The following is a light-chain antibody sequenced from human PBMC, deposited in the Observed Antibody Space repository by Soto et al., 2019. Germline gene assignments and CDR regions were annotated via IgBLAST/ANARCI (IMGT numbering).Light chain of an antibody. J-gene: IGLJ2*01. CDR2: RNN. V-gene: IGLV1-47*01. Sequence: QSVLTQPTSASGTPGQRVTISCSGSSSNIGSNYVYWYKQLPGTAPKLLIYRNNQRPSGVPDRFSGSKSGTSASLAISGLRSEDEADYYWAAWDDSLSVVVFGGGTKLTVL. CDR3: AAWDDSLSVVV. CDR1: SSNIGSNY.